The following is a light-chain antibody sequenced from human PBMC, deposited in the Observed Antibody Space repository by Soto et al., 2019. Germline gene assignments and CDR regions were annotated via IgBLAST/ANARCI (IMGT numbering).Light chain of an antibody. CDR3: CSYAGSYV. CDR2: EGS. J-gene: IGLJ1*01. V-gene: IGLV2-23*01. Sequence: QSVLTQPASVSGSPGQSITISCTGTSSDVGSYNLVSWYQQHPGKAPKLMIYEGSKRPSGVSNRFSGSKSGNTASLTISGLQAEDEADYYCCSYAGSYVFGTGPKVTVL. CDR1: SSDVGSYNL.